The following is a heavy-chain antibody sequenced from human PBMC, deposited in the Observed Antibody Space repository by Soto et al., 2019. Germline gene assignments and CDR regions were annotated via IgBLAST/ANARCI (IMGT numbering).Heavy chain of an antibody. CDR1: GFTFISYG. D-gene: IGHD1-26*01. CDR3: AKDRYSGTYPTDFDY. Sequence: PRGSLRLSCAGSGFTFISYGIHLCRQAPVKGLEWVALISYDGGNEKYTESVKDRFTISRDDSHNVAYLQMSSLRTEDTAMYYCAKDRYSGTYPTDFDYWGQGSLVTVSS. J-gene: IGHJ4*02. CDR2: ISYDGGNE. V-gene: IGHV3-30*18.